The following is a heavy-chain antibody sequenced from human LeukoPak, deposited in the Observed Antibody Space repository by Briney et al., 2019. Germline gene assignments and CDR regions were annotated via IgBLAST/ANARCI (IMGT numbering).Heavy chain of an antibody. D-gene: IGHD3-22*01. CDR2: IYYSGST. V-gene: IGHV4-61*08. J-gene: IGHJ4*02. Sequence: SETLSLTCAVSGASISGSGYYWGWIRQPPGKGLEWIGYIYYSGSTNYNPSLKSRVTISVDTSKNQFSLKLSSVTAADTAVYYCARESDDSSGYYYQNYFDYWGQGTLVTVSS. CDR3: ARESDDSSGYYYQNYFDY. CDR1: GASISGSGYY.